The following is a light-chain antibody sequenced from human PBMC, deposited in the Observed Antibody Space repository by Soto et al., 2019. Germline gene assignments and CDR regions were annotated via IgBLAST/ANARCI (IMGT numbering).Light chain of an antibody. Sequence: QSVLTQPASVSGSPGQSITISCTGTSSDVGGYNYVSWYQHHPGKAPKLMIYDVSNRPSGVSNRFSGSKSGNTASLTISGLQPEDEADYSCSSYTTSNTRQIVLGTGTKLTVL. V-gene: IGLV2-14*03. CDR2: DVS. CDR3: SSYTTSNTRQIV. J-gene: IGLJ1*01. CDR1: SSDVGGYNY.